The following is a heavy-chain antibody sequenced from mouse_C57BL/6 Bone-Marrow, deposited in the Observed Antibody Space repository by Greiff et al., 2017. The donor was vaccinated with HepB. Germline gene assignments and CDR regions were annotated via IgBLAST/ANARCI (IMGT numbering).Heavy chain of an antibody. Sequence: VQLQQPGAELVRPGTSVKLSCKASGYTFTSYWMHWVKQRPGQGLEWIGVIDPSDSYTNYNQKFKGKATLTVDTSSSTAYMQLSSLTSEDSAVYYCARAPHYYLFDYWGQGTTLTVSS. J-gene: IGHJ2*01. V-gene: IGHV1-59*01. CDR2: IDPSDSYT. D-gene: IGHD1-2*01. CDR3: ARAPHYYLFDY. CDR1: GYTFTSYW.